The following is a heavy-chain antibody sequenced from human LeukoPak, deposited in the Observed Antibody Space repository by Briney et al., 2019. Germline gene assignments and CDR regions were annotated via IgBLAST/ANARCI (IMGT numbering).Heavy chain of an antibody. D-gene: IGHD1-26*01. CDR3: ARLPVGALFEY. CDR1: GFTVSSTY. J-gene: IGHJ4*02. Sequence: GGSLRLSCAASGFTVSSTYMSWVRQAPGKGLEWVSLIYSGGTTYYADSVKGRLTISRDNSKDTLYLQMNSLRAEDTAVYYCARLPVGALFEYWGQGTLVTASS. CDR2: IYSGGTT. V-gene: IGHV3-53*01.